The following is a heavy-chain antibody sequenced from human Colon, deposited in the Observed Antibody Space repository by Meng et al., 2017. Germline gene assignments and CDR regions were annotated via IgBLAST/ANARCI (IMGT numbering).Heavy chain of an antibody. D-gene: IGHD3-22*01. CDR3: SRVKDYHDTSGYYFPFDY. Sequence: GGSLRLSCTASGFTFGDYDMIWFRQAPGKGLEWVVFIRSQGYGGTAEYAASVKGRFTISRDDSKSIAYLQMNSLNTEDTALYYCSRVKDYHDTSGYYFPFDYWGQGTLVTVSS. V-gene: IGHV3-49*03. CDR1: GFTFGDYD. CDR2: IRSQGYGGTA. J-gene: IGHJ4*02.